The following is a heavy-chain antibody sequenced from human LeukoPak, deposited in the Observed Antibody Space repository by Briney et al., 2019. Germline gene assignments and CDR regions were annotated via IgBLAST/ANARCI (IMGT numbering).Heavy chain of an antibody. CDR2: IYPGDSDT. CDR1: GYSFTSYW. V-gene: IGHV5-51*01. CDR3: ARHLGSAARLGWFDP. Sequence: PGESLKISCKGSGYSFTSYWIGWVRQMPGKGLEWMGIIYPGDSDTRYSPSFQGQVTISADKSISTAYLQWSSLKASDTAMYYCARHLGSAARLGWFDPWGQGTLVTVSS. J-gene: IGHJ5*02. D-gene: IGHD6-6*01.